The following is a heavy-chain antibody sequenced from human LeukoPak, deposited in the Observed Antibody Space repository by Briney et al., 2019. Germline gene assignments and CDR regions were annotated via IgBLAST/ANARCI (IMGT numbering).Heavy chain of an antibody. V-gene: IGHV1-46*01. D-gene: IGHD1-26*01. Sequence: ASVKVSCKASGYTFTGYYMHWVRQAPGQGLEWMGIINPSGGSTSYAQKFQSRVTMTRDMSTSTVYMELSSLRSEDTAVYYCARGGEWEPYDAFDIWGQGTMVTVSS. CDR2: INPSGGST. CDR1: GYTFTGYY. CDR3: ARGGEWEPYDAFDI. J-gene: IGHJ3*02.